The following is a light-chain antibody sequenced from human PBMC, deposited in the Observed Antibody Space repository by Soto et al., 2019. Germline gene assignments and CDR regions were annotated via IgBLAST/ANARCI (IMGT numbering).Light chain of an antibody. CDR3: QQYGSSPIT. CDR1: HSVTRY. J-gene: IGKJ5*01. V-gene: IGKV3-20*01. CDR2: DAS. Sequence: DIVMTKSPATLSVSPGERATLSCRASHSVTRYVAWYQQKPGQAPRLLISDASGRATGIPDRFSGSGSETDFSLTINRLEPEDFAVYFCQQYGSSPITFGQGTRLEIK.